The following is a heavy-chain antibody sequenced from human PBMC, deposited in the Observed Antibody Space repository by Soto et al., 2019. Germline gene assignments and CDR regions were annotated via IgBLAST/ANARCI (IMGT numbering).Heavy chain of an antibody. CDR2: INPSGGST. D-gene: IGHD3-22*01. V-gene: IGHV1-46*01. Sequence: QVQLVQSGAEVKKPGASVKVSCKASGYTFTSYYMHWVRQAPGQGLEWMGIINPSGGSTSYAQKFQGRVTMTRDTSTSTVYMELSSLRSEDTAVYYCARSYYYDSSGYRPDAFVIWGQGTMVTVSS. CDR1: GYTFTSYY. J-gene: IGHJ3*02. CDR3: ARSYYYDSSGYRPDAFVI.